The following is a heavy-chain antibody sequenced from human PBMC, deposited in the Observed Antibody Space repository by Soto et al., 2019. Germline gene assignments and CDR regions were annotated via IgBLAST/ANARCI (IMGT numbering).Heavy chain of an antibody. V-gene: IGHV3-74*01. D-gene: IGHD1-26*01. J-gene: IGHJ5*02. CDR1: GFTISGHW. Sequence: EVQLVESGGGLVQPGGSLRLSCAASGFTISGHWMHWVRQVPGKGLVWVSRINSEGSSTSYADSVKGRFIISRDNAKNTLFLEMNSVRADDTAVYYCARSYSGTYGCFEPWGKGTLVTVSS. CDR3: ARSYSGTYGCFEP. CDR2: INSEGSST.